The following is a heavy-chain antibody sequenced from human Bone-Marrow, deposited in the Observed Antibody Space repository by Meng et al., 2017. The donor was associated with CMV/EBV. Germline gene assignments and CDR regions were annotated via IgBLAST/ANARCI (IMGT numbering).Heavy chain of an antibody. CDR1: GYTFTGYY. Sequence: ASVKVSCKASGYTFTGYYIHWVRQAPGQGLEWMGWINPNSGGTHYAQKFQGRVTMTRDTSVSTAYMELSRLRSDDTAVYYCARDVDYPNWFDPWGQGTLVTVSS. V-gene: IGHV1-2*02. J-gene: IGHJ5*02. CDR3: ARDVDYPNWFDP. D-gene: IGHD4-11*01. CDR2: INPNSGGT.